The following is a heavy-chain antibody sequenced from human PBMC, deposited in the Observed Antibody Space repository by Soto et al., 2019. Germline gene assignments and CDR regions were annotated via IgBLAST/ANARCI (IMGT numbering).Heavy chain of an antibody. J-gene: IGHJ6*02. CDR1: GFTFSSYG. V-gene: IGHV3-30*18. CDR3: AKEGPYYYGMDV. CDR2: ISYDGSNK. Sequence: QVQLVESGGGVVQPGRSLRLSCAASGFTFSSYGMHWVRQAPGKGLEWVAVISYDGSNKYYADSVKGRFTISRDNSKNTLYLQMNSLRAEDTAVYYCAKEGPYYYGMDVWCQGTTVTVSS.